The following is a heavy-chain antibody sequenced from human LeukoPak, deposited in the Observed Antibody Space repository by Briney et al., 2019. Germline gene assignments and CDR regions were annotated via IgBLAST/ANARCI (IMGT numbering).Heavy chain of an antibody. CDR1: GGSFSGYY. Sequence: SETQSLTCAVYGGSFSGYYWSWIRQPPGKGLEWIGEINHSGSTNYNPSLKSRVTISVDTSKNQFSLKLSSVTAADTAVYYCARGIGFDYWGQGTLVTVSS. D-gene: IGHD3-10*01. CDR3: ARGIGFDY. J-gene: IGHJ4*02. V-gene: IGHV4-34*01. CDR2: INHSGST.